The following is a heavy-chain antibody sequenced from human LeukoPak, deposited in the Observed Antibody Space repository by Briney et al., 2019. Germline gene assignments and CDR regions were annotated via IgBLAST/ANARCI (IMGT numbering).Heavy chain of an antibody. CDR3: ARRAGAYSHPYDY. J-gene: IGHJ4*02. D-gene: IGHD4/OR15-4a*01. CDR1: GFTFSSYW. CDR2: IYSDNT. V-gene: IGHV3-53*01. Sequence: GGSLRLSCVASGFTFSSYWMTWVRQAPGKGLEWVSFIYSDNTHYSDSVKGRFTISRDNSKNTLYLQMNSLRAEDTAVYYCARRAGAYSHPYDYWGQGTLVTVSS.